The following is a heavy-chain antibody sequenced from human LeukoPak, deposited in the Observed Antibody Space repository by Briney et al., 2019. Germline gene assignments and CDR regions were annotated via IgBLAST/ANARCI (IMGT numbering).Heavy chain of an antibody. Sequence: LETLSLTCTVSGGSISSSSYYWGWIRQPPGKGLEWIGSIYYSGSTYYNPSLKSRVTISVDTSKNQFSLKLSSVTAADTAVYYCARHYDSSGYYSVDWGQGTLVTVSS. CDR3: ARHYDSSGYYSVD. J-gene: IGHJ4*02. V-gene: IGHV4-39*01. D-gene: IGHD3-22*01. CDR2: IYYSGST. CDR1: GGSISSSSYY.